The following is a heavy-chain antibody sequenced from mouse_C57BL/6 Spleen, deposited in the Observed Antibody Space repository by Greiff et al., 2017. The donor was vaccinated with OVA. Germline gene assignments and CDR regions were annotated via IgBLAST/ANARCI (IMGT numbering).Heavy chain of an antibody. J-gene: IGHJ4*01. CDR3: ARRGYDGYSYAMDY. D-gene: IGHD2-3*01. CDR2: ISSGSSTI. CDR1: GFTFSDYG. V-gene: IGHV5-17*01. Sequence: EVKVEESGGGLVKPGGSLKLSCAASGFTFSDYGMHWVRQAPEKGLEWVAYISSGSSTIYYADTVKGRFTISRDNAKNTLFLQMTSLRSEDTAMYYCARRGYDGYSYAMDYWGQGTSVTVSS.